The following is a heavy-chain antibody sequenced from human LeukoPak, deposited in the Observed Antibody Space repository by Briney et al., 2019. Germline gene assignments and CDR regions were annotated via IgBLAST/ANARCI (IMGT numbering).Heavy chain of an antibody. V-gene: IGHV1-2*06. CDR3: AIPYDSSGYYDFGY. D-gene: IGHD3-22*01. Sequence: GASVKVSCKASGYTFTGYYMHWVRQASGQGLEWMGRINPNSGGTNYAQKFQGRVTMTRDTSISTAYMELSRLRSDDTAVYYCAIPYDSSGYYDFGYWGQGTLVTVSS. CDR1: GYTFTGYY. J-gene: IGHJ4*02. CDR2: INPNSGGT.